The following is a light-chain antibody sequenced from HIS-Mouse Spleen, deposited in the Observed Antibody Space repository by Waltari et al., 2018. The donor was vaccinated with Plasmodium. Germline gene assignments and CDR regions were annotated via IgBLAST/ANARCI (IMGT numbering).Light chain of an antibody. Sequence: SYELTQPPSVSVSPAQTARITCSGDALPKHYAYWYQQKPGQAPVPVIYKDSERPSGIPERFSGSSSGTTVTLTIRGVQAEDEADYYCQSADSSGTYRVFGGGTKLTVL. CDR1: ALPKHY. J-gene: IGLJ2*01. V-gene: IGLV3-25*03. CDR3: QSADSSGTYRV. CDR2: KDS.